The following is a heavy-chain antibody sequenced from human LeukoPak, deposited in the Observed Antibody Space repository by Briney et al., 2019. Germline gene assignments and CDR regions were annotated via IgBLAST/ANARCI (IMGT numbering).Heavy chain of an antibody. CDR2: IYSGGST. Sequence: PGGSLRLSCAASGFTFDDYAMHWVRQAPGKGLEWVLVIYSGGSTYYADSVKGRFTISTDNSKNTLYLQMNSLRAEDTAVYYCATDRDNSDWQKRFGSCGQGTLVTVSS. D-gene: IGHD2-21*02. CDR1: GFTFDDYA. V-gene: IGHV3-66*01. CDR3: ATDRDNSDWQKRFGS. J-gene: IGHJ4*02.